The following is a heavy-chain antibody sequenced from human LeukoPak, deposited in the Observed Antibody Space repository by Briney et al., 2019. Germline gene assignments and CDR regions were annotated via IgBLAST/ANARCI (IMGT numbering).Heavy chain of an antibody. CDR1: GFTFSTYT. CDR3: ARGTSGNYDY. CDR2: ISFGSDYI. V-gene: IGHV3-21*01. Sequence: GGSVRLSCAASGFTFSTYTMNWVRQAPGRGLEWVSSISFGSDYIYYADSVKGRFTISRDNAKNSLFLQMISLGAEDTAVYYCARGTSGNYDYWGQGTLVTVSS. J-gene: IGHJ4*02. D-gene: IGHD3-10*01.